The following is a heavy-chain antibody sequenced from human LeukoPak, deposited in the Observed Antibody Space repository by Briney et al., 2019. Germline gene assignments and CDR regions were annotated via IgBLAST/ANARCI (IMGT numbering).Heavy chain of an antibody. CDR2: INPNGGGT. J-gene: IGHJ4*02. CDR3: ARDLVRLPTDIIAAAGTDY. D-gene: IGHD6-13*01. Sequence: ASVKVSCKASGYTFTGHYMHWLRQAPGQGLEWMGWINPNGGGTNYAQKFQGRVTMTRDTSISTAYMELSRLRSDDTAVYYCARDLVRLPTDIIAAAGTDYWGQGTLVTVSS. CDR1: GYTFTGHY. V-gene: IGHV1-2*02.